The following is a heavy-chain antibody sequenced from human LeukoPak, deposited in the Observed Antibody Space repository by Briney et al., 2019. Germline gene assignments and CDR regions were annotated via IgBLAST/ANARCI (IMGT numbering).Heavy chain of an antibody. D-gene: IGHD6-13*01. J-gene: IGHJ4*02. Sequence: PSETLSLTCAVYGGSFSGYYWSWIRQPPGKGLEWVSSISGSDNSAYFADSVKGRFTVSRDNSQNTLSLQMNSLRAEDTAVYYCAKGRSAAAPYCFDYWGQGTLVTVSS. CDR2: ISGSDNSA. CDR1: GGSFSGYY. V-gene: IGHV3-23*01. CDR3: AKGRSAAAPYCFDY.